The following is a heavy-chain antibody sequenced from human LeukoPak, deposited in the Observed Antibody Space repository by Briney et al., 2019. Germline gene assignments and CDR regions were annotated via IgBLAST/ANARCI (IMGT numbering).Heavy chain of an antibody. CDR3: ATVRYNWNSHPFDY. Sequence: ASVKVSCKVSGYTLTELSMHWVRQAPGKGLEWMGGFDPEDGETIYAQKFQGRVTMTEDTSTDTAYMELCSLRSEDTAVYYCATVRYNWNSHPFDYWGQGTLVTVSS. D-gene: IGHD1-7*01. J-gene: IGHJ4*02. V-gene: IGHV1-24*01. CDR1: GYTLTELS. CDR2: FDPEDGET.